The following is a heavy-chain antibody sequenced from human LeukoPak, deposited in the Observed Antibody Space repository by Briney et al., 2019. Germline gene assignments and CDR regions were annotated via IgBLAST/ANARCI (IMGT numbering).Heavy chain of an antibody. CDR2: ISSSSNYI. Sequence: GGSLRLSCAASGFTFSTYSMNWVRQAPGKGLEWVSSISSSSNYIHYADSVKGRFTISRDNAKNSLYLQMSSLRGEDTAVYYCARLTAPGHVFGAFDVWGQGTMVTVSS. D-gene: IGHD1-14*01. J-gene: IGHJ3*01. CDR1: GFTFSTYS. V-gene: IGHV3-21*01. CDR3: ARLTAPGHVFGAFDV.